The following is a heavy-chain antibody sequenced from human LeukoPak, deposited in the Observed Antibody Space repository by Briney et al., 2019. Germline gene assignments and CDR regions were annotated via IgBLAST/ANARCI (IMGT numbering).Heavy chain of an antibody. J-gene: IGHJ4*02. CDR3: ARGTADIEVVPAARTYFEN. V-gene: IGHV4-59*01. CDR2: IHYSGST. Sequence: PSETLSLTCTLSAGFSNSFYCSWIRHPPGKGLEWIAYIHYSGSTNYNPSLRSRVSISEDMSKNQFSLKVRSVTAADTAVYYCARGTADIEVVPAARTYFENWGQGTLVTVSS. D-gene: IGHD2-2*01. CDR1: AGFSNSFY.